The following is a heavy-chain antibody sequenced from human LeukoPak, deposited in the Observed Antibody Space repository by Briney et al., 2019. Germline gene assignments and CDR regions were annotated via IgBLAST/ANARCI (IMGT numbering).Heavy chain of an antibody. Sequence: SETLSLTCTVSGGSISSYYWSWIRQPPGKGLEWIGYIYYSGSTNYNPSLKSRVTISVDTSKKQFSLKLYSVTAADTAVYYCARVRNDGYYYYGMDVWGQGTTATVSS. CDR1: GGSISSYY. CDR2: IYYSGST. V-gene: IGHV4-59*01. J-gene: IGHJ6*02. CDR3: ARVRNDGYYYYGMDV. D-gene: IGHD1-1*01.